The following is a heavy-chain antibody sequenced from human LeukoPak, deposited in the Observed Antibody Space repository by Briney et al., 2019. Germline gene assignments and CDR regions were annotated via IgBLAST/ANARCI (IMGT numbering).Heavy chain of an antibody. CDR2: IFSDGTT. D-gene: IGHD6-13*01. J-gene: IGHJ5*02. Sequence: GGSLRLSCAASKFNVSSNNMRWVRQAPGKGLECVSVIFSDGTTYYADSVKGRFSISRDNSKNTLYLHMNSLRAEDTAVYYYARESSSWYNWFDPWGQGTLVTVSS. CDR3: ARESSSWYNWFDP. CDR1: KFNVSSNN. V-gene: IGHV3-53*01.